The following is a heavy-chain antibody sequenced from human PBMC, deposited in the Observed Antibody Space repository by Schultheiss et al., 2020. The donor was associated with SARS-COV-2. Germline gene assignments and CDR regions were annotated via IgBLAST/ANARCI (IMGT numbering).Heavy chain of an antibody. V-gene: IGHV3-21*01. Sequence: GGSLRLSCAASGFTFSSYSMNWVRQAPGKGLEWVSSISSSSSYIYYADSVKGRFTISRDNAKNSLYLQMNSLRAEDTAVYYCARDLRYGDYFFDYWGQGTLVTVSS. CDR2: ISSSSSYI. CDR3: ARDLRYGDYFFDY. J-gene: IGHJ4*02. D-gene: IGHD4-17*01. CDR1: GFTFSSYS.